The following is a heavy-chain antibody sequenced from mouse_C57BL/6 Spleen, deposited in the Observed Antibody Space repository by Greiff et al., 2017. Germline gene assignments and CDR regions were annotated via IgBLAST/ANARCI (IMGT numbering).Heavy chain of an antibody. CDR2: IYPGDGDT. Sequence: QVQLQQSGPELVKPGASVKISCKASGYAFSSSWMNWVKQRPGKGLEWIGRIYPGDGDTNYNGKFKGKATLTADKSSSTAYMQLSSLTSEDSAVYFCAGTVVADFDYWGQGTTLTVSS. V-gene: IGHV1-82*01. J-gene: IGHJ2*01. CDR3: AGTVVADFDY. D-gene: IGHD1-1*01. CDR1: GYAFSSSW.